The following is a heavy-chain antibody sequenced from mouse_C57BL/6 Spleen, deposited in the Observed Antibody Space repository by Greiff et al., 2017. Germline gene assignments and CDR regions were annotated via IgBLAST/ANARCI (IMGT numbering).Heavy chain of an antibody. D-gene: IGHD4-1*01. Sequence: VQLQQSGPELVKPGASVKISCKASGYTFTDYYMNWVKQSHGKSLEWIGDINPNNGGTSYNQKFKGKATLTVDKSSSTAYMELRSLTSEDSAVYYCARETGTEFDYWGQGTTLTVSS. CDR2: INPNNGGT. V-gene: IGHV1-26*01. CDR1: GYTFTDYY. CDR3: ARETGTEFDY. J-gene: IGHJ2*01.